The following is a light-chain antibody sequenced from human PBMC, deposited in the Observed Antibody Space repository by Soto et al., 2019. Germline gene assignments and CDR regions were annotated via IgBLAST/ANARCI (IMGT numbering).Light chain of an antibody. J-gene: IGKJ1*01. CDR1: LSILYSSNNKNY. CDR3: QQYYRTPWT. CDR2: WAS. Sequence: DIVMTQSPDSLAVSLGERATVNCKSSLSILYSSNNKNYLAWYQQKAGQPPKLLIYWASTRESGVPDRFSGSGSGTDFTLTISSLQAEDVAVYYCQQYYRTPWTFGQGTKVDIK. V-gene: IGKV4-1*01.